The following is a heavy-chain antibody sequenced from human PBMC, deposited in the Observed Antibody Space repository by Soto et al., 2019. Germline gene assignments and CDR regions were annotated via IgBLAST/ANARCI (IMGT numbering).Heavy chain of an antibody. J-gene: IGHJ6*02. V-gene: IGHV3-48*01. CDR1: GFTFSSYS. Sequence: GGSLRLSCAASGFTFSSYSMNWVRQAPGKGLEWVSYISSSSSTIYYADSVKGRFTISRDNAKNSLYLQMNSLRAEDTAVYYCAREDYDILTGYPKRGDYYYYGMDVWGQGTRVTVSS. CDR2: ISSSSSTI. D-gene: IGHD3-9*01. CDR3: AREDYDILTGYPKRGDYYYYGMDV.